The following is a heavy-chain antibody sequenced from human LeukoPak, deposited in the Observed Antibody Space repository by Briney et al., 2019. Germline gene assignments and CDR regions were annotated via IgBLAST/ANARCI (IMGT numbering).Heavy chain of an antibody. CDR1: GFTFSSYG. Sequence: GRSLRLSCAASGFTFSSYGMHWVRQAPGKGLEWVAVISYDGSNKYYADSVKGRFTISRDNSKNTLYLQMNSLRAEDTAVYYCARDYGQLVLYYYYGMDVWGQGTTVTVSS. J-gene: IGHJ6*02. CDR2: ISYDGSNK. V-gene: IGHV3-30*03. D-gene: IGHD6-13*01. CDR3: ARDYGQLVLYYYYGMDV.